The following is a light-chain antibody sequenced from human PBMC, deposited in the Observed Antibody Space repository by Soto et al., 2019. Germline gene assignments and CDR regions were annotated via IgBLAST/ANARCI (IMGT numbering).Light chain of an antibody. J-gene: IGKJ1*01. CDR1: QSISSW. CDR3: QQYNSYSRGT. Sequence: DIQMTQSPPTLSASVGDRVTITCRASQSISSWLAWYQQKPGKAPKLLIYKASSLESGVPSRFSGSGSGTEFTLTISSLQPDDFATYYCQQYNSYSRGTFGQGTKVDIK. V-gene: IGKV1-5*03. CDR2: KAS.